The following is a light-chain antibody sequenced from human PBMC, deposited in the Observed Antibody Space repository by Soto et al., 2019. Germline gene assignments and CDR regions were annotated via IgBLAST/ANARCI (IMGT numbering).Light chain of an antibody. CDR3: SAWDDSLNGPV. CDR1: TSNLGSNS. V-gene: IGLV1-44*01. Sequence: QSVLTQPPSASGTPGQRVTISCSGSTSNLGSNSVTWYLQLPGTAPKLLVYGNNQRPSGIPDRFSGSMSGTSASLAISGLQSEDEADYYCSAWDDSLNGPVFGGGTQLTVL. CDR2: GNN. J-gene: IGLJ3*02.